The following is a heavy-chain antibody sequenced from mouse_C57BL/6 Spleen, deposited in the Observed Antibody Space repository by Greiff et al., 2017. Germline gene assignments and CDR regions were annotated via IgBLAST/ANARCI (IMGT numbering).Heavy chain of an antibody. D-gene: IGHD2-3*01. J-gene: IGHJ3*01. V-gene: IGHV1-42*01. CDR2: INPSTGGT. Sequence: VQLQQSGPELVKPGASVKISCKASGYSFTGYYMNWVKQSPEKSLEWIGEINPSTGGTTYNQKFKAKATLTVDKSSSTAYMQLKSLTSEDSAVYYCARNGNDGYYGGFAYWGQGTLVTVSA. CDR3: ARNGNDGYYGGFAY. CDR1: GYSFTGYY.